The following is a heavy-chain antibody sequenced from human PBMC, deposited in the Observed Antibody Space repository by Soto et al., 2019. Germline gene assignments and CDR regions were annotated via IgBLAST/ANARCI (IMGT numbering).Heavy chain of an antibody. V-gene: IGHV4-59*01. CDR2: ISFSAAT. CDR1: GVSITSYF. Sequence: PSETLSLTCTVSGVSITSYFWSWIRQTPGKGLDWIGSISFSAATYSNPSLKGRAALSVETSENHLSLTLNSVTSADTAVYFCARDRRARYKRYFEFWGQGTQVPPSP. CDR3: ARDRRARYKRYFEF. D-gene: IGHD3-9*01. J-gene: IGHJ4*01.